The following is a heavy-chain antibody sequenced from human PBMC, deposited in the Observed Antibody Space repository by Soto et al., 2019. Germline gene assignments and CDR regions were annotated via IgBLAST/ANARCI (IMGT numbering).Heavy chain of an antibody. J-gene: IGHJ4*02. CDR3: TRGTVTVYYFDF. CDR2: MYYTGAT. D-gene: IGHD4-17*01. CDR1: GGSLSPYY. V-gene: IGHV4-59*01. Sequence: SETLSLTCPVSGGSLSPYYWSWIRQSPGKGLEWIGYMYYTGATNYNPSLKSRVTMSVDTSKNQFSLMLSSVTAADTAVYYCTRGTVTVYYFDFWGQGALVTVSS.